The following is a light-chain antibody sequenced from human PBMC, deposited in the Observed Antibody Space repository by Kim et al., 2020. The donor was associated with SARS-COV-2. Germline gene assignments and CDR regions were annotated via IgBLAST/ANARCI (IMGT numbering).Light chain of an antibody. CDR3: QQYSSLLT. CDR2: KAS. J-gene: IGKJ1*01. V-gene: IGKV1-5*03. Sequence: DIQMTQSPSILSASVGDRVTITCRASQSISTWLAWYQQRPGKAPNLLIYKASNLDSGVPSRFIGSGSGTEFTLTISSLQPDDFATYYCQQYSSLLTFGPGTKVDIK. CDR1: QSISTW.